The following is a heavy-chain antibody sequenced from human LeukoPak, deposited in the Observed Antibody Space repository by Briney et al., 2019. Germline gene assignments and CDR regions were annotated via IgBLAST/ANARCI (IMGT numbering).Heavy chain of an antibody. V-gene: IGHV7-4-1*02. CDR3: AREYYDSSGPPALYGMDV. Sequence: GASVNVSCKASGYTFTSYAMNWVRQAPGQGLEWMGWINTNAGNPTYAQGFTGRFVFSLDTSVSTAYLQISSLKAEDTAVYYCAREYYDSSGPPALYGMDVWGQGTTVTVSS. J-gene: IGHJ6*02. CDR1: GYTFTSYA. D-gene: IGHD3-22*01. CDR2: INTNAGNP.